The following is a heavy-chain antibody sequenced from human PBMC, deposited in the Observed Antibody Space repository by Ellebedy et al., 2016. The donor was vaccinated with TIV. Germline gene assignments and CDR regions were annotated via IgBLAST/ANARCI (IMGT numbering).Heavy chain of an antibody. CDR2: ISYDGTDK. CDR3: AKDGGWRTSWLLRGMDV. J-gene: IGHJ6*02. D-gene: IGHD6-13*01. CDR1: GFTFSTYA. Sequence: PGGSLRLSCAVPGFTFSTYAMHWVRQAPGKGLEWVAVISYDGTDKYHADSVKGRFTISRDNLNNTLFLQMNSRTADDTAVYYCAKDGGWRTSWLLRGMDVWGQGTTVTVSS. V-gene: IGHV3-30*18.